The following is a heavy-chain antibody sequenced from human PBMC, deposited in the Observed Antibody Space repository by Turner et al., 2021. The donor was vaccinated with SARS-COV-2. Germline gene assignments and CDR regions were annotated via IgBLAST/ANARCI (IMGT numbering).Heavy chain of an antibody. D-gene: IGHD3-22*01. CDR2: FDPEDGET. J-gene: IGHJ6*02. Sequence: QVQLVQSGAEAKKPGASVKFTCKVSGYTLIELSMHWVRQAPGKGLEWMGGFDPEDGETIYAQKFQGRVTMTEDTSTDTAYMELSSLRSEDTAVYYCATAPANYYDSSGSKGFYYYYYGMDVWGQGTTVTVSS. CDR3: ATAPANYYDSSGSKGFYYYYYGMDV. V-gene: IGHV1-24*01. CDR1: GYTLIELS.